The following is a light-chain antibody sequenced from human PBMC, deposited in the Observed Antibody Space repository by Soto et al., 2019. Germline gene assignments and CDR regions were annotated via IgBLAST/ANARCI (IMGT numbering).Light chain of an antibody. Sequence: EIVMTHSPATLSVSQGESATLSCRPSQSFSSNLAWYHQKPGQAPRLLIYGASTRATGIPARFSGSGSGTEFTLTISSLQSEDFAGYYCQQYNNWPPYTFGQGTKLEIK. V-gene: IGKV3-15*01. CDR3: QQYNNWPPYT. CDR2: GAS. J-gene: IGKJ2*01. CDR1: QSFSSN.